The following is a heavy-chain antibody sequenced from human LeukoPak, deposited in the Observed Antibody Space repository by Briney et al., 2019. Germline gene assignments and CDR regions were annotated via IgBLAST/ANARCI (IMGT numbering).Heavy chain of an antibody. D-gene: IGHD4-17*01. V-gene: IGHV3-30*19. CDR3: ARDRYGDYFFDY. Sequence: AGGSLRLSCAASGFTFSDYGMHWVRQAPGKGLEWVAVISYDGSNKYYAGSVKGRFTISRDNSKNTLYLQMNSLRAEDTAVYYCARDRYGDYFFDYWGQGTLVTVSS. CDR1: GFTFSDYG. J-gene: IGHJ4*02. CDR2: ISYDGSNK.